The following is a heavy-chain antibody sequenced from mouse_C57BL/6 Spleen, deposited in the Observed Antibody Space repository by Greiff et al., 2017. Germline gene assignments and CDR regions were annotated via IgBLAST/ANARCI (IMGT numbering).Heavy chain of an antibody. CDR3: ARSAVYYDRGYFDY. CDR1: GFTFSDYG. CDR2: ISSGSSTI. J-gene: IGHJ2*01. V-gene: IGHV5-17*01. Sequence: EVMLVESGGGLVKPGGSLKLSCAASGFTFSDYGMHWVRQAPEKGLEWVAYISSGSSTIYYADTVKGRFTISRDNAKNTLFLQMTSLRSEDTAMYYCARSAVYYDRGYFDYWGQGTTLTVSS. D-gene: IGHD1-1*01.